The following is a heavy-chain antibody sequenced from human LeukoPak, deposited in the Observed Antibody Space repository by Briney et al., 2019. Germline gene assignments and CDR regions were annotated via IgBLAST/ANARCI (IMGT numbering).Heavy chain of an antibody. D-gene: IGHD6-13*01. CDR3: AKGTLYSSSWYYGMDV. J-gene: IGHJ6*02. CDR1: GFTFSSYA. V-gene: IGHV3-23*01. Sequence: GGSLRLSCAASGFTFSSYAMSWVRQAPGKGLEWVSAISGSGGSTYYADSVKGRFTISRDNSKNTLYLQMNSLRAEDTAVYYCAKGTLYSSSWYYGMDVWGQGTTVTVSS. CDR2: ISGSGGST.